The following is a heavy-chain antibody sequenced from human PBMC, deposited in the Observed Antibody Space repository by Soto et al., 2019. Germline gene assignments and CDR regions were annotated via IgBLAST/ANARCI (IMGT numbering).Heavy chain of an antibody. CDR2: IYYSGST. Sequence: LSLTCTVSGGSISSYYWSWIRQPPGKGLEWIGYIYYSGSTNYNPSLKSRVTISVDTSKNQFSLKLSSVTAADTAVYYCARGAWDYENPAGFDYWGQGTLVTVSS. J-gene: IGHJ4*02. CDR3: ARGAWDYENPAGFDY. CDR1: GGSISSYY. D-gene: IGHD4-17*01. V-gene: IGHV4-59*01.